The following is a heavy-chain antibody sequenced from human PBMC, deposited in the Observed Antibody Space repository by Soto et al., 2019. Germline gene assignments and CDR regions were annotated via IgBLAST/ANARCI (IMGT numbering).Heavy chain of an antibody. CDR1: GDSISRYY. V-gene: IGHV4-59*01. J-gene: IGHJ6*03. D-gene: IGHD1-26*01. CDR2: IYYSGNT. CDR3: ARAYSPTWYGYYYLDV. Sequence: QVQLQESGPGLVKPSETLSLTCTVSGDSISRYYWTWIRQPPGKGLEWIGYIYYSGNTNYNPSLKSRATMSIDASKQPFSLNLSAVTAADTAVYFCARAYSPTWYGYYYLDVWGRGTTVTVSS.